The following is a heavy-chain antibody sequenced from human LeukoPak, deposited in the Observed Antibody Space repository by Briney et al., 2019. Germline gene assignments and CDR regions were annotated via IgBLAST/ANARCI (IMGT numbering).Heavy chain of an antibody. D-gene: IGHD6-6*01. Sequence: SETLSLTCTVSGGSISRSSYYWGWIRQPPGKGLEWIGSIYYSGSTYYNPSLKSRVTISVDTSKNQFSLRLSSVTAADTAVYYCARQGEDSSSSADYWGQGTLVTVSS. J-gene: IGHJ4*02. CDR3: ARQGEDSSSSADY. V-gene: IGHV4-39*01. CDR1: GGSISRSSYY. CDR2: IYYSGST.